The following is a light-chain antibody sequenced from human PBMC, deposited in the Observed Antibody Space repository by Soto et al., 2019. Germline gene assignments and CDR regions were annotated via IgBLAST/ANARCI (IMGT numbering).Light chain of an antibody. V-gene: IGLV2-14*01. Sequence: QSALTQPASVSGSPGQSITISCTGTSSDVGGYNYVSWYQQHPGKAPKLMIYEVSNRPSGVSNRFSGSKSGTTASLTISVLQAEDESDYYCSSYTSSSTLVVFGGGTKLTVL. CDR1: SSDVGGYNY. CDR2: EVS. J-gene: IGLJ2*01. CDR3: SSYTSSSTLVV.